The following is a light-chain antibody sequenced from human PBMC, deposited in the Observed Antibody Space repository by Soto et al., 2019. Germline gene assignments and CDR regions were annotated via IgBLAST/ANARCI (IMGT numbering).Light chain of an antibody. CDR1: QNINAW. CDR3: QQYHRYST. V-gene: IGKV1-5*01. CDR2: DVS. Sequence: DIQMTQAPSTLSASVGDRVTITCRASQNINAWLAWYQQKPGKAPKLLIYDVSTLHSGVPSRFSGSASGTEFTLTISNFESDDFATYYCQQYHRYSTFGQGTKVDTK. J-gene: IGKJ1*01.